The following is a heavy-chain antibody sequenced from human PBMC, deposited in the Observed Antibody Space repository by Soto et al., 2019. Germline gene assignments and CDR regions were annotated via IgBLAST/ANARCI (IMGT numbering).Heavy chain of an antibody. CDR1: GGTFSSYA. CDR3: ARAPHYYDSSGYFTPSYYFDY. D-gene: IGHD3-22*01. CDR2: IIPIFGTA. V-gene: IGHV1-69*13. Sequence: SVKVSCKGSGGTFSSYAISWVRQAPGQGLEWMGGIIPIFGTANYAQKFQGRVTITADESTSTAYMELSSLRSEDTAVYYCARAPHYYDSSGYFTPSYYFDYWGQGTLVTVSS. J-gene: IGHJ4*02.